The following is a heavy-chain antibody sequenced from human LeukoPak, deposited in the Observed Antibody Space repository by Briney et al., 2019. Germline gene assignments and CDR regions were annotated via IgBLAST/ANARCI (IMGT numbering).Heavy chain of an antibody. D-gene: IGHD1-26*01. CDR1: GYTFTSYY. J-gene: IGHJ4*02. CDR3: ARDLSRVGASGDY. Sequence: ASVKVSCKASGYTFTSYYMHWVRQAPGQGLEWMGIINPSGGSTSYAQKFQGRVTMTRDMSTSTVYMGLSSLRSEDTAVYYCARDLSRVGASGDYWGQGTLVTVSS. V-gene: IGHV1-46*01. CDR2: INPSGGST.